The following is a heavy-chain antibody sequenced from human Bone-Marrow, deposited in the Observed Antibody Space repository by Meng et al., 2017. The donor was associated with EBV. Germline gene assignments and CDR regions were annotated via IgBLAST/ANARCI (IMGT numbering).Heavy chain of an antibody. CDR2: ISSNGGST. J-gene: IGHJ4*02. Sequence: EVQLVGVGEGLVQPGGSLRLSCAASGFTFSSYAMHWVRQAPGKGLEYVSAISSNGGSTYYADSVKGRFTISRDNSKNSLYLLMNSLRVEDTAVYYCARTPRYTSFHYWGQGTLVTVSS. CDR3: ARTPRYTSFHY. CDR1: GFTFSSYA. D-gene: IGHD2-2*01. V-gene: IGHV3-64*02.